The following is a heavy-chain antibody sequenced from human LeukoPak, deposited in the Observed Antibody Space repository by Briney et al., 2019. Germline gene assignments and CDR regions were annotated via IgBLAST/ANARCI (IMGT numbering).Heavy chain of an antibody. CDR1: GGSISSYY. CDR3: AKWKYSNSGIDDY. D-gene: IGHD6-6*01. J-gene: IGHJ4*02. V-gene: IGHV3-23*01. CDR2: ISGSGDNT. Sequence: HPSETLSLTCAVSGGSISSYYWSWVRQVPGKGLEWVSVISGSGDNTYYADSVKGRFTISRDNSKNMLYLQMNSLRAEDTAVYYCAKWKYSNSGIDDYWGQGTLVTVSS.